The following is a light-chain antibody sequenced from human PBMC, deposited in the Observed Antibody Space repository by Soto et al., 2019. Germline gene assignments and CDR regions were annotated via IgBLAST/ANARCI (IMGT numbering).Light chain of an antibody. CDR3: QQTYPSPKT. V-gene: IGKV1-39*01. Sequence: DILMTQSPSSLSASVGDRVTVTFRASQYISNYLNWYQQKPGKAPKRLIYAASSLHSEAPSRFSGSGYVADFTQNINSLQPEDFATYYCQQTYPSPKTFGLGTTVE. CDR1: QYISNY. CDR2: AAS. J-gene: IGKJ1*01.